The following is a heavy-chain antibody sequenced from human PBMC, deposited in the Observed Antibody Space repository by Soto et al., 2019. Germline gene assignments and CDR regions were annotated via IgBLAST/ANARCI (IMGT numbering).Heavy chain of an antibody. CDR1: GYTFTSYG. CDR3: ARVVFRFLEWLRPDAFDI. V-gene: IGHV1-18*01. Sequence: ASVKVSCKASGYTFTSYGLSWVRQAPGQGLEWMGWISAYNGNTNYAQKLQGRVTMTTDTSTSTAYMELRSLRSDDTAVSFCARVVFRFLEWLRPDAFDIWGQGTMVTV. D-gene: IGHD3-3*01. J-gene: IGHJ3*02. CDR2: ISAYNGNT.